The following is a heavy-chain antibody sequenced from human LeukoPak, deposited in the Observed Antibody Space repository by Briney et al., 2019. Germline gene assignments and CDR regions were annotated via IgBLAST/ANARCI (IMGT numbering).Heavy chain of an antibody. Sequence: GASVKVSCKASGGAFSSYAISWVRQAPGQGLEWMGGIIPIFGTANYAQKFQGRVTITADESTSTAYMELSSLRSEDTAVYYCARDPLRLRWTDAFDIWGQGTMVTVSS. CDR3: ARDPLRLRWTDAFDI. CDR1: GGAFSSYA. J-gene: IGHJ3*02. CDR2: IIPIFGTA. V-gene: IGHV1-69*13. D-gene: IGHD4-23*01.